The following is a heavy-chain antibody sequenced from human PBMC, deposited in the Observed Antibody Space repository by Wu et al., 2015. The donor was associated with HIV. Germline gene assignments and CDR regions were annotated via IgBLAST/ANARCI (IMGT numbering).Heavy chain of an antibody. J-gene: IGHJ4*02. D-gene: IGHD6-19*01. CDR3: ASPRSPGFSSAWPTYFDY. Sequence: QVQLVQSGAEVKKPGSSVKISCKASGNTFNAINWVRQAPGQGLEWMGGIIPLFDTTEYAQIFQGRVTITTDESTSTAYMRLSSLRSEDTAVYYCASPRSPGFSSAWPTYFDYWGQGTLVTVSS. V-gene: IGHV1-69*05. CDR2: IIPLFDTT. CDR1: GNTFNA.